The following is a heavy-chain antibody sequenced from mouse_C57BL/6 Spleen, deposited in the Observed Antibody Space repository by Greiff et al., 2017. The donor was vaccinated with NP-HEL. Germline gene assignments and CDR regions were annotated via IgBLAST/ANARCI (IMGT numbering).Heavy chain of an antibody. CDR1: GYTFTSYW. J-gene: IGHJ2*01. V-gene: IGHV1-5*01. D-gene: IGHD4-1*01. Sequence: EVQLQESGTVLARPGASVKMSCKTSGYTFTSYWMHWVKQRPGQGLEWIGAIYPGNSYTSYNQKFKGKAKLTAVTSASTAYMELSSLTNEDSAVYYCTRDRLTGTPYFDYWGQGTTLTVSS. CDR2: IYPGNSYT. CDR3: TRDRLTGTPYFDY.